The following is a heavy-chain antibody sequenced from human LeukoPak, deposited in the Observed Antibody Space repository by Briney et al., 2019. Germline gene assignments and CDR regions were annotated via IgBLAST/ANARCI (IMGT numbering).Heavy chain of an antibody. CDR3: ARAAGPTNDY. D-gene: IGHD6-13*01. J-gene: IGHJ4*02. V-gene: IGHV4-34*01. Sequence: SETLSLTCAVYGGSFSGYYWSWIRQPPGKGLEWIGEINHSGSTNYNPSLKSRVTILVDTSKNQFSLKLSSVTAADTAVYYCARAAGPTNDYWGQGTLVTVSS. CDR2: INHSGST. CDR1: GGSFSGYY.